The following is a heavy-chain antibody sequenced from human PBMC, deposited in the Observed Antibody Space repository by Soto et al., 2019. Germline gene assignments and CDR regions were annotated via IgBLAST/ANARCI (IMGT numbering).Heavy chain of an antibody. Sequence: CTVSGGSISSSSYYWGWIRQPPGKGLEWIGSIYYSGSTYYNPSLKSRVTISVDTSKNQFSLKLSSVTAADTAVYYCARQKRYSSGWDHFDYWGQGTLVTVSS. D-gene: IGHD6-19*01. CDR1: GGSISSSSYY. J-gene: IGHJ4*02. CDR3: ARQKRYSSGWDHFDY. V-gene: IGHV4-39*01. CDR2: IYYSGST.